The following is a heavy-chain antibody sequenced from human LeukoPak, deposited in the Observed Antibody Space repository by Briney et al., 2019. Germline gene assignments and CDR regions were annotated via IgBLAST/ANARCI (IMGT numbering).Heavy chain of an antibody. CDR1: GLNISDFW. Sequence: GGSLRLSCAASGLNISDFWMTWVRQAPGKGLEWVANIKEDGTEKHLVDSVKGRFTISRDNTKNLLYLQMNSLRGDDTATYYCVRESRPGGAMGLYHNFDYWGQGTLVAVS. D-gene: IGHD3-16*01. V-gene: IGHV3-7*01. J-gene: IGHJ4*02. CDR3: VRESRPGGAMGLYHNFDY. CDR2: IKEDGTEK.